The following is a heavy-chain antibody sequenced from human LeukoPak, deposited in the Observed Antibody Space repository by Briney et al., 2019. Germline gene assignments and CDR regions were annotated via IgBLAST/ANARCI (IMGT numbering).Heavy chain of an antibody. CDR1: GFTFSNYG. D-gene: IGHD5-12*01. CDR3: ARGWAVVATIPYWYFDL. J-gene: IGHJ2*01. V-gene: IGHV3-30*03. CDR2: ISYDGSNK. Sequence: GGSLRLSCAASGFTFSNYGMHWVRQAPGKGLEWVAAISYDGSNKYNSDSVKGRFIISRDNSKNTLYVQMNSLRPEDTAVYYCARGWAVVATIPYWYFDLWGRGTLVTVSS.